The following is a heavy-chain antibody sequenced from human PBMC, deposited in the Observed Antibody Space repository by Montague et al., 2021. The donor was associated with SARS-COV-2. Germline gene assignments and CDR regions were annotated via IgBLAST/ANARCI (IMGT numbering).Heavy chain of an antibody. CDR2: ISRSRCP. Sequence: SLRLSCAASGFTFSSFAMIWVRQAPGKGLEWLSYISRSRCPDYADSVKGRFTVSRDNAKNSLYLQMDSLRDEDTAVYYCATRAHDYWGQGTLVTVSS. CDR3: ATRAHDY. CDR1: GFTFSSFA. V-gene: IGHV3-48*03. J-gene: IGHJ4*02.